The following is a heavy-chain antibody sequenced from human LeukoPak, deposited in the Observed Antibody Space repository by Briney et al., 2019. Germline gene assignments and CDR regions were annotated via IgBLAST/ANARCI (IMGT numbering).Heavy chain of an antibody. CDR2: IYYSGST. J-gene: IGHJ4*02. V-gene: IGHV4-39*07. CDR3: ARDNAESSSWYLSYFDY. CDR1: GGSISSSSYY. Sequence: SETLSLSCTVSGGSISSSSYYWGWIRQPPGKGLEWIGSIYYSGSTYYNPSLKSRVTISVDTSKNQFSLKLSSVTAADTAVYYCARDNAESSSWYLSYFDYWGQGTLVTVSS. D-gene: IGHD6-13*01.